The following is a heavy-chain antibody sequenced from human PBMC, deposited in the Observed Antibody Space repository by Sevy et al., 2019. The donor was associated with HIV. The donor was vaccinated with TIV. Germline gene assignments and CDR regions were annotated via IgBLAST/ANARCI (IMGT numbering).Heavy chain of an antibody. CDR2: ISYDGDNK. V-gene: IGHV3-30*04. Sequence: GGSLRLSCAASGFPFGSYSMHWVRHAAGKGLEWVAVISYDGDNKLYADSVKGRFTISRDNSKRTLYLVMNSLRTEDTAVYYCARGGTIFGLVRHYFDYWGQGTLVTVSS. CDR1: GFPFGSYS. CDR3: ARGGTIFGLVRHYFDY. D-gene: IGHD3-3*01. J-gene: IGHJ4*02.